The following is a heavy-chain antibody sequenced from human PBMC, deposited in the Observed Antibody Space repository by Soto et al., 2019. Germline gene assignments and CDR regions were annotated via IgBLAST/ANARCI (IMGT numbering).Heavy chain of an antibody. CDR2: ISYDGSNK. Sequence: QVQLVESGGGVVQPGRSLRLSCAASGFTFSSYAMHWVRQAPGKGLEWVAVISYDGSNKYYADSVKGRFTISRDNSKNTLYLQMNSLRAEDTAVYYCASDTAMDPFDYWGQETLVTVSS. CDR1: GFTFSSYA. J-gene: IGHJ4*02. CDR3: ASDTAMDPFDY. V-gene: IGHV3-30-3*01. D-gene: IGHD5-18*01.